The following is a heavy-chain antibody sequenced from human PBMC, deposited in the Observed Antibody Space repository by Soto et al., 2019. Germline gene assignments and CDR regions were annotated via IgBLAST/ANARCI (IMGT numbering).Heavy chain of an antibody. Sequence: SETLSLTCSVSGGSISSSSYFWGWIRQPPGKGLEWIGSIYYSGSTYYNPSLKSRVTVSVDTSKNQFSLKLSSVTAADTAVYYCARVPDVWGQGTKVTVSS. CDR2: IYYSGST. J-gene: IGHJ6*02. V-gene: IGHV4-39*07. CDR1: GGSISSSSYF. CDR3: ARVPDV.